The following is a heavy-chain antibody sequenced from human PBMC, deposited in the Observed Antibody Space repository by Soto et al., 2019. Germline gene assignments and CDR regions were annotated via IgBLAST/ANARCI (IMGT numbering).Heavy chain of an antibody. CDR1: GFSITSPGMS. J-gene: IGHJ6*02. Sequence: TLVNPTETLTLTCTFSGFSITSPGMSVSWIRQPPGRALEWLALIERDDDDKYYSTSLKTRLTISKDTRKNQVVLTMANMDPADTATYYCARSIRGPRKFNGMDVWGQGTTVTVSS. V-gene: IGHV2-70*13. D-gene: IGHD1-20*01. CDR2: IERDDDDK. CDR3: ARSIRGPRKFNGMDV.